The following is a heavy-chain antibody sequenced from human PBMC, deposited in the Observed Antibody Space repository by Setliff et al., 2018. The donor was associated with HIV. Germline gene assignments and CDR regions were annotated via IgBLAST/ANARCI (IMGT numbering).Heavy chain of an antibody. CDR1: GGSISTFY. V-gene: IGHV4-59*01. Sequence: SETLSLTCTVSGGSISTFYWSWIRQPPGKGLEWIGYTYYSGRTNYNPSLDSRVTMSVDTSKNQFSLKLSSVTAADTAVYYCARDVGEQLDVWGKGTTVTVSS. CDR3: ARDVGEQLDV. CDR2: TYYSGRT. J-gene: IGHJ6*04.